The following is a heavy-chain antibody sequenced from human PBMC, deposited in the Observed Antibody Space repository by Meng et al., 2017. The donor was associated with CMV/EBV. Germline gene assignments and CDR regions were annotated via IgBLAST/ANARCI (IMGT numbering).Heavy chain of an antibody. CDR2: INHSGST. CDR3: ARGVGGWFDP. D-gene: IGHD1-26*01. Sequence: HVQLQQWGGGVLNALEALSLACAVYVGCFSVYDWSWICQPPGKGLEWIGEINHSGSTNYNPSLKSRVTISVDTSKNQFSLKLSSVTAADTAVYYCARGVGGWFDPWGQGTLVTVSS. CDR1: VGCFSVYD. J-gene: IGHJ5*02. V-gene: IGHV4-34*01.